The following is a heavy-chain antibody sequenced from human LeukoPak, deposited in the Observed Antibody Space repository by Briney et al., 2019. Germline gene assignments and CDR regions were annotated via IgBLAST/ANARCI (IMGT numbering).Heavy chain of an antibody. CDR2: IYHSGGT. J-gene: IGHJ4*02. V-gene: IGHV4-38-2*02. CDR1: GYSISSGYY. CDR3: ARGRRDYVWGSYRSYYFDY. Sequence: SETLSLTCTVSGYSISSGYYWGWIRQPPGKGLEWIGSIYHSGGTYYNPSLKSRVTISVDRSKNQFSLKLSSVTAADTAVYYCARGRRDYVWGSYRSYYFDYWGQGTLVTVSS. D-gene: IGHD3-16*02.